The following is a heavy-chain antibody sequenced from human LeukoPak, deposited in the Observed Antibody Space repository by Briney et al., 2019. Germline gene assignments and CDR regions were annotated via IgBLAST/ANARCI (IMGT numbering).Heavy chain of an antibody. D-gene: IGHD5-18*01. CDR1: GFTFNSYG. J-gene: IGHJ4*02. CDR2: ISYDGGSQ. Sequence: GGSLRLSCAASGFTFNSYGMRWVRQAPGKGLEWVAGISYDGGSQYYADSVKGRFTISRDNSKNTLYLQMNSLRTEDTAVYYCARELGGYSFGMGCDYWCQGTLVTVSS. CDR3: ARELGGYSFGMGCDY. V-gene: IGHV3-30*04.